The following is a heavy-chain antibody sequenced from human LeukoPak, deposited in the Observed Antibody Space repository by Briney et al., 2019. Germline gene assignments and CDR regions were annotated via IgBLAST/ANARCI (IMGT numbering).Heavy chain of an antibody. D-gene: IGHD3-10*01. J-gene: IGHJ5*02. V-gene: IGHV4-59*01. CDR1: GGSINSYY. Sequence: PSETLSLTCTVSGGSINSYYWSWIRQPPGKGLECIGYIHYTGSTNYNPSLKSRVTISVDTSKNQFSLKLNSVTAADTAIYYCARGGYYGSGNDFRFDPWGQGTLVTVSS. CDR3: ARGGYYGSGNDFRFDP. CDR2: IHYTGST.